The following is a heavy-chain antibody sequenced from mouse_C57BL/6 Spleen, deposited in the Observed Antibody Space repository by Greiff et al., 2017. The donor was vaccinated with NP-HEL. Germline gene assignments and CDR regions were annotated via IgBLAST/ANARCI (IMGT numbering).Heavy chain of an antibody. J-gene: IGHJ4*01. Sequence: VQLQHSGAELVRPGASVTLSCKASGYTFTDYEMHWVKQTPVHGLEWIGAIDPETGGTAYNQKFKGKAILTADKSSSTAYMELRSLTSEDSAVYYCTRRSYCGSSYPSYAMDYWGQGTSVTVSS. CDR1: GYTFTDYE. D-gene: IGHD1-1*01. CDR2: IDPETGGT. V-gene: IGHV1-15*01. CDR3: TRRSYCGSSYPSYAMDY.